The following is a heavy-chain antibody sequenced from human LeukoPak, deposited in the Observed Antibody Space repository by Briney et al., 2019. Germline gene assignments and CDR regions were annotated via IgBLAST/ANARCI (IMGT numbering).Heavy chain of an antibody. J-gene: IGHJ4*02. Sequence: GGSLRLSCAASGFTFTNYWMHWVRQAPGKGLVRVSRINSDGSSTTSADSVKGRFTISRDNAKNTLYLQMNSLRAEDTAVYYCAKGGATVIDYWGQGTLVTVSS. CDR1: GFTFTNYW. CDR3: AKGGATVIDY. V-gene: IGHV3-74*01. CDR2: INSDGSST. D-gene: IGHD4-17*01.